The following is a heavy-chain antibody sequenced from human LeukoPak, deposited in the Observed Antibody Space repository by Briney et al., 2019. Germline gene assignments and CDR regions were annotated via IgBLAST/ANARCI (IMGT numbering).Heavy chain of an antibody. V-gene: IGHV4-34*01. D-gene: IGHD6-19*01. Sequence: PSETLSLTCAVSELSFSAYYWNWLRHSPGKALEWIGEINYGGSTKYTPSLEGRGTILIDTSKNQFSLKLTSVTAADTAVYYCARGFPPGSGSRGSHAFDVWGQGTMVTVSS. J-gene: IGHJ3*01. CDR2: INYGGST. CDR3: ARGFPPGSGSRGSHAFDV. CDR1: ELSFSAYY.